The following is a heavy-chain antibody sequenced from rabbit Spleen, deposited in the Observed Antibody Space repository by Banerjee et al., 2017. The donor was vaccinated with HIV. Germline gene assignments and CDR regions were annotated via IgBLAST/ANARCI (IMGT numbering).Heavy chain of an antibody. D-gene: IGHD2-1*01. V-gene: IGHV1S40*01. CDR3: SRGAWSDDCMNL. Sequence: QSLEESGGDLVKPEGSLTITCTASGFTLNRFYMCWVRQAPGKGLEWIACIDAGSSGSTYYASWAKGRFTISKTSSTTVTLQMTSLTAADTATYFCSRGAWSDDCMNLWGPCTLVTVS. CDR2: IDAGSSGST. J-gene: IGHJ4*01. CDR1: GFTLNRFY.